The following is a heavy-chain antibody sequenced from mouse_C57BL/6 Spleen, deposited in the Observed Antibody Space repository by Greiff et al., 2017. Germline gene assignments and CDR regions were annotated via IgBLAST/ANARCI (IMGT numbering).Heavy chain of an antibody. J-gene: IGHJ1*03. CDR3: ARSLNWDWYVDV. Sequence: QVQLQQPGTELVKPGASVKLSCKASGYTFTSYWMHWVKQRPGQGLEWIGNINPSNGGTNYNEKFQSKATLTVDKASSTAYMQLSSLTSEDSAVYYCARSLNWDWYVDVWCTGTTVTVSS. CDR1: GYTFTSYW. V-gene: IGHV1-53*01. CDR2: INPSNGGT. D-gene: IGHD4-1*01.